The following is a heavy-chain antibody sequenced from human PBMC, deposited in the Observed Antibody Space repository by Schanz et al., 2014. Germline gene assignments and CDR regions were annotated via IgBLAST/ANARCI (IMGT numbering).Heavy chain of an antibody. D-gene: IGHD5-12*01. Sequence: EVQLLESGGGLVQPGGSLRLSCAASGFTFSNYAMSWVRQAPGKGLEWVSTISGRSGTTNYADSVKGRFSISRDNSKNTLYLHMNNLRAEDAAIYYCARMSWLQSEYFQHWGQGALVTVSS. CDR1: GFTFSNYA. J-gene: IGHJ1*01. CDR2: ISGRSGTT. CDR3: ARMSWLQSEYFQH. V-gene: IGHV3-23*01.